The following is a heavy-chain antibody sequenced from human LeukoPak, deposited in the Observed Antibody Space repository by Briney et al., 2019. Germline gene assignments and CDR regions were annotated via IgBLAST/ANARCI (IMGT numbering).Heavy chain of an antibody. V-gene: IGHV3-7*01. CDR3: TRDSGLTGYDLLDY. CDR2: IRNDGSEK. CDR1: GFPFSTYW. Sequence: GGSLRLSCAASGFPFSTYWITWVRQAPGKGLEWVANIRNDGSEKYYVDSVKGRFTISRDNAENSLFLQMNSLRVEDTAIYYCTRDSGLTGYDLLDYWGQGTLVTVSS. J-gene: IGHJ4*02. D-gene: IGHD5-12*01.